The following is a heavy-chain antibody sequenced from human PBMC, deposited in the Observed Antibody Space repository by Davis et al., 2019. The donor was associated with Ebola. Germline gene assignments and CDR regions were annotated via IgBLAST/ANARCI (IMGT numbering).Heavy chain of an antibody. V-gene: IGHV3-23*01. D-gene: IGHD4-11*01. CDR1: GFTFSHYY. Sequence: PGGSLRLSCAASGFTFSHYYMTWIRQAPGKGLEWVSAISGSGGSTYYADSVKGRFTISRDNSKNTLYLQLNSLRAEDTAVYYCAKSVDSLYYYAMDVWGQGTTVTVSS. CDR3: AKSVDSLYYYAMDV. CDR2: ISGSGGST. J-gene: IGHJ6*02.